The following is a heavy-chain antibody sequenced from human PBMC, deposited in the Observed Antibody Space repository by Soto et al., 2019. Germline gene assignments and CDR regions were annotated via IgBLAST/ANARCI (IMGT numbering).Heavy chain of an antibody. Sequence: ASVKVSCKASGYTFTGYYMHWVRQAPGQGLEWMGWINPNSGGTNYAQKFQGWVTMTRDTSISTAYMELSRLRSDDTAVYYCARARPLLRYFEWFPPQFDYWGQVTLVTVSS. V-gene: IGHV1-2*04. CDR1: GYTFTGYY. D-gene: IGHD3-9*01. J-gene: IGHJ4*02. CDR3: ARARPLLRYFEWFPPQFDY. CDR2: INPNSGGT.